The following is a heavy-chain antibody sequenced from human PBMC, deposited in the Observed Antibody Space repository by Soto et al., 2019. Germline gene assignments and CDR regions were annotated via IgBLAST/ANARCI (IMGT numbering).Heavy chain of an antibody. V-gene: IGHV3-53*01. Sequence: PGGSLRLSCAASGITVNTNYMSWVRQSPGKGLEWVSLFESGGSIYYADSVKGRFTISRDIFKNTLSLQMNSLRVEDTAAYYCARTTAWKNDFEIWGQGTLVTVSS. CDR2: FESGGSI. CDR3: ARTTAWKNDFEI. CDR1: GITVNTNY. D-gene: IGHD1-1*01. J-gene: IGHJ3*02.